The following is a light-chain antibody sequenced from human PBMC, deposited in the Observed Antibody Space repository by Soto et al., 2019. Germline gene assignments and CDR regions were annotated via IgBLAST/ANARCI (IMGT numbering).Light chain of an antibody. V-gene: IGKV1-5*01. CDR1: QGISDY. CDR3: QQYNSYSPWT. CDR2: DAS. J-gene: IGKJ1*01. Sequence: DIQMTHSPSSLSASVGDRVTITCRASQGISDYLAWYQQKPGKVPKLLIYDASSLESGVPSRFSGSGSGTEFTLTISSLQPDDFATYYCQQYNSYSPWTFGQGTKVDI.